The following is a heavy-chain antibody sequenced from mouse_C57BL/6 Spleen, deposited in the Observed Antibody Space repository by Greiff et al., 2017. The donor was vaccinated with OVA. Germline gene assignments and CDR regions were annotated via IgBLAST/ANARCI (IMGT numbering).Heavy chain of an antibody. CDR2: IDPSDSYT. D-gene: IGHD2-1*01. CDR1: GYTFTSYW. V-gene: IGHV1-69*01. Sequence: QVQLKQPGAELVMPGASVKLSCKASGYTFTSYWMHWVKQRPGQGLEWIGEIDPSDSYTNYNQKIKGKSTLTVDKSSSTAYMQLSSLTSEDSAVYYCARFGGNGAMDYWGQGTSVTVSS. CDR3: ARFGGNGAMDY. J-gene: IGHJ4*01.